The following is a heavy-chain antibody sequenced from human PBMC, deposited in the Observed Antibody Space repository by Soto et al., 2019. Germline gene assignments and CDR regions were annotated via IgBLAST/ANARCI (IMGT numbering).Heavy chain of an antibody. V-gene: IGHV3-30-3*01. Sequence: PGGSLRLSCAASGFTFSSYAMHWVRQAPGKGLEWVAVISYDGSNKYYADSVKGRFTISRDNSKNTLYLQMNSLRAEDTAVYYCARESLDYCANGVCYSSYYYMDVWGKGTTVTVSS. CDR3: ARESLDYCANGVCYSSYYYMDV. CDR2: ISYDGSNK. J-gene: IGHJ6*03. CDR1: GFTFSSYA. D-gene: IGHD2-8*01.